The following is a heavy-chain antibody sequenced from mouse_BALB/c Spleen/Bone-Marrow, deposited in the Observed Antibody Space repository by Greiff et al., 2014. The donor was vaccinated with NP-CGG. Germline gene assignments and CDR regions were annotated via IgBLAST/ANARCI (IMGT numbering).Heavy chain of an antibody. J-gene: IGHJ3*01. D-gene: IGHD1-1*01. CDR1: GFNIKDTY. CDR3: ASYYYGSSGFAY. Sequence: VQLQQSGAELVKPGASVKLSCTASGFNIKDTYMHWVKQRPEQGLEWIGRIDPANGNTKYDPKFQGKATITADTSSNTAYLQLISLTSEDTSFYYCASYYYGSSGFAYWGQGTLVTVSA. V-gene: IGHV14-3*02. CDR2: IDPANGNT.